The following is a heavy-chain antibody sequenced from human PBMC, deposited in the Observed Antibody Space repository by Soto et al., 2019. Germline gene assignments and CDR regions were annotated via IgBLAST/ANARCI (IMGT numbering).Heavy chain of an antibody. Sequence: GGSLRLSGAASGFTFSSYGMHWVRQAPGKGLEWVAVIWYDGSNKYYADSVKGRFTISRDNSKNTLYLQMNSLRAEDTAVYYYPKQPAGNGHHAYYYAMDSWRHGTTVTVS. CDR3: PKQPAGNGHHAYYYAMDS. CDR2: IWYDGSNK. V-gene: IGHV3-33*06. J-gene: IGHJ6*02. CDR1: GFTFSSYG. D-gene: IGHD4-17*01.